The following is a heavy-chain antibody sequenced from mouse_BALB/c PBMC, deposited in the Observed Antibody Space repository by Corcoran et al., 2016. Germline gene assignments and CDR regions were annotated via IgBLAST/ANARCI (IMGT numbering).Heavy chain of an antibody. D-gene: IGHD4-1*01. CDR1: GFNIKDTY. V-gene: IGHV14-3*02. Sequence: EVQLQQSGAELVKPGASVKLSCTASGFNIKDTYMHWVKQRPEQGMEWIGRIDPANGNTKYDPKFQGKATITADTSSNTAYQQLSSLTSEDTAVDYCANWDWYFDVWGAGTMVTVSS. CDR3: ANWDWYFDV. J-gene: IGHJ1*01. CDR2: IDPANGNT.